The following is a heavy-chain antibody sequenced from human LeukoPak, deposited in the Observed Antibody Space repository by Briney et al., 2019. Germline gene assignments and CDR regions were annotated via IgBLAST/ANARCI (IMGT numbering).Heavy chain of an antibody. CDR3: AKETDPFVTFGGVNVNTSPFDY. CDR1: GFTFEDYA. D-gene: IGHD3-16*02. Sequence: GRSLRLSCAASGFTFEDYAMHWVRQAPGKGLEWVSGISWNSGSIGYADSVKGRFTISRDNAKNSLYLQMNSLRAEDTALYYCAKETDPFVTFGGVNVNTSPFDYWGQGTLVTVSS. V-gene: IGHV3-9*01. J-gene: IGHJ4*02. CDR2: ISWNSGSI.